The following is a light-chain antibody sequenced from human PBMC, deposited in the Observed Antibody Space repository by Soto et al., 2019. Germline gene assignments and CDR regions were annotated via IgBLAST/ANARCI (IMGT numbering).Light chain of an antibody. J-gene: IGKJ1*01. V-gene: IGKV3-11*01. CDR3: HHRQSWPRT. CDR2: LAS. CDR1: QAVNTR. Sequence: EIVLTQSPATLSSFPGDRVTLSCRASQAVNTRLAWYQYRPGQAPRLLIYLASNRAAGVPARFSGSGSGTDFTLTISDVEPEDFEVYYCHHRQSWPRTFGQGTKVDIK.